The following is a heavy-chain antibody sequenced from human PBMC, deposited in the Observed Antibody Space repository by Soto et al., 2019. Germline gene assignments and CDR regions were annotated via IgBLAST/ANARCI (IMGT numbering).Heavy chain of an antibody. Sequence: VQLVESGGGVVQPGRSLRLSCAASGFTFSSYGMHWVRQAPGKGLEWVAVIWYDGSNKYYADSVKGRFTISRGNSKNTLYLQMNSLRAEDTAVYYCATGGYDFTTAFDIWGQGTMVTVSS. CDR1: GFTFSSYG. CDR2: IWYDGSNK. J-gene: IGHJ3*02. D-gene: IGHD5-12*01. V-gene: IGHV3-33*01. CDR3: ATGGYDFTTAFDI.